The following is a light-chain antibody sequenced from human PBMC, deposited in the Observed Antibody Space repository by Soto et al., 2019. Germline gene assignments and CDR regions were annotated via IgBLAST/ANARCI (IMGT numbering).Light chain of an antibody. Sequence: QSVLTQPASVSGSPGQSITISCTGSSSDVGGYHYVSWYQQYPGEAPKLLISEVSNRPSGVSNRFSGSKSGNTASLTISGLQAEEEADYYCCSYSSSTTPLFGGGTKRTVL. J-gene: IGLJ2*01. V-gene: IGLV2-14*01. CDR3: CSYSSSTTPL. CDR2: EVS. CDR1: SSDVGGYHY.